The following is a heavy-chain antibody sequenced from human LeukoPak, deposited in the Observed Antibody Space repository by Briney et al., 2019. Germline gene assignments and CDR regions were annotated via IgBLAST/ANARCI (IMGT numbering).Heavy chain of an antibody. CDR1: GGSFSGYY. V-gene: IGHV4-34*01. J-gene: IGHJ3*02. CDR3: ARFLYYYDSSGYPGAFDI. Sequence: PSETLSLTCAVYGGSFSGYYWSWIRQPPGKGLEWIGEINHSGSTNYNPSLKSRVTISVDTSKNQFSLKLSSVTAADTAVYYCARFLYYYDSSGYPGAFDIWGQGTMVTVSS. D-gene: IGHD3-22*01. CDR2: INHSGST.